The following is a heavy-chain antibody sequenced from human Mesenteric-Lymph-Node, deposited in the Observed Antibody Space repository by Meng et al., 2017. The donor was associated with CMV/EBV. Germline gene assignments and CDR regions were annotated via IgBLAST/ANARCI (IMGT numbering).Heavy chain of an antibody. D-gene: IGHD3-3*01. CDR1: GFTFSNYA. J-gene: IGHJ5*02. CDR2: IRSSANT. Sequence: GESLKISCAASGFTFSNYAMSWVRQAPGKGLEWVSSIRSSANTYYADSVKGRFTISRDNSNNTLYLQMNSLRADDTAVYFCAKDINYDFWSGSWFDPWGQGTLVTVSS. V-gene: IGHV3-23*01. CDR3: AKDINYDFWSGSWFDP.